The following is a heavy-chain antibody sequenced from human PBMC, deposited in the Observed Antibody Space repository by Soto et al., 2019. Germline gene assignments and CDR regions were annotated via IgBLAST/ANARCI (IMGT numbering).Heavy chain of an antibody. Sequence: SETLSLTCSVSGGSITSSSYYWGWIRQPPGKGLEWIAAIYYSGSIYHNPSLKSRVTMFIDTSKNQFSLKMSSVTAADTAVYYCARLLHDNRGYYYFDYWGRGTLVTVSS. D-gene: IGHD3-9*01. J-gene: IGHJ4*02. CDR3: ARLLHDNRGYYYFDY. V-gene: IGHV4-39*01. CDR2: IYYSGSI. CDR1: GGSITSSSYY.